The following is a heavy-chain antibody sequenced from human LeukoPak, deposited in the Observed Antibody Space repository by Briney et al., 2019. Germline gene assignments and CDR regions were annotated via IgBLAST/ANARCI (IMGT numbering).Heavy chain of an antibody. V-gene: IGHV4-4*02. CDR1: GGSVINTNW. CDR2: VHLDGRT. D-gene: IGHD3-3*01. Sequence: PSGTLSLTCGVSGGSVINTNWWIWVRQPPGKGLEWIGEVHLDGRTNYNPSLESRLTMSLDVSENQVSLKLTSVTAADTAVYYCAREGGFYRPLDYSGQGTLVTVSS. J-gene: IGHJ4*02. CDR3: AREGGFYRPLDY.